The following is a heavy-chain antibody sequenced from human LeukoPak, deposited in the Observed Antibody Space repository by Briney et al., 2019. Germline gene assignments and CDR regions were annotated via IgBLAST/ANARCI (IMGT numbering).Heavy chain of an antibody. CDR2: INHSGST. J-gene: IGHJ4*02. CDR3: ARSRYSSSWFDY. Sequence: PSETLSLTCAVYGGSFSGYYWSWIRQPPGKGLEWIGEINHSGSTNYNPSLKSRVTISVDTSKNQFSLNLSSVTAADTAVYYCARSRYSSSWFDYWGQGTLVTVSS. V-gene: IGHV4-34*01. D-gene: IGHD6-13*01. CDR1: GGSFSGYY.